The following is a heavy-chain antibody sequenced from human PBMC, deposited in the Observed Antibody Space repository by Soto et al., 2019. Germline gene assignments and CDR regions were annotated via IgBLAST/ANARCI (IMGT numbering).Heavy chain of an antibody. Sequence: SETLPLTCTVFGGSVSIGDYLWSWIRQRPGKGLEWIGYIHDSGNTYYNPSLKSRVTIPLDTSKNQFSLKVTSMTAADTAVYFCARARGGDSGDYASLFDRWGQGNLVTVSS. CDR2: IHDSGNT. CDR1: GGSVSIGDYL. J-gene: IGHJ5*02. D-gene: IGHD4-17*01. V-gene: IGHV4-30-4*01. CDR3: ARARGGDSGDYASLFDR.